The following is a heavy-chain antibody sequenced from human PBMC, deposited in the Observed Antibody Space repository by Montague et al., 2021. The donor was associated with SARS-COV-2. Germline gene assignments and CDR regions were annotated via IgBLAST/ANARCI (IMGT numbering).Heavy chain of an antibody. CDR1: GFSLNTSGMC. J-gene: IGHJ4*02. Sequence: PALVKPTQTLTVTCTFSGFSLNTSGMCVSWIRQPTGKALEWLARIDWDDEKYYSTSLKTRLTISKDTYKNQVVLRMINMDPVDTATFYCARTRYYDYDWGNYHGGDYWGQGTLVTVSS. V-gene: IGHV2-70*11. CDR2: IDWDDEK. D-gene: IGHD3-16*02. CDR3: ARTRYYDYDWGNYHGGDY.